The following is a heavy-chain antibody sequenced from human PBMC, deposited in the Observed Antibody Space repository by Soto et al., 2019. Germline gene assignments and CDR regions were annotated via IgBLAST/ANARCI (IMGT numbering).Heavy chain of an antibody. J-gene: IGHJ6*02. Sequence: GGSLRLSCAASGFTFSSYAMSWVRQAPGKGLEWASAISGSGGSTYYADSVKGRFTISRDNSKNTLYLQMNSLRAEDTAVYYCAKGEPDTAMVHAYYYYYGMDVWGQGTTVTVSS. D-gene: IGHD5-18*01. CDR3: AKGEPDTAMVHAYYYYYGMDV. V-gene: IGHV3-23*01. CDR1: GFTFSSYA. CDR2: ISGSGGST.